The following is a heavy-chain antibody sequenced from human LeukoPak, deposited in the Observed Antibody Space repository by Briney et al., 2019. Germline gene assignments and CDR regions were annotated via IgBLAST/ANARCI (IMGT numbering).Heavy chain of an antibody. CDR1: GGSISSGSYY. Sequence: SETLSLTCTVSGGSISSGSYYWSWIRQPAGKGLEWIGRIYTSGSTNYNPSLKSRVTISVDTSKNQFSLKLSSVTAADTAVYYCAREYYDFWSGFTDDAFDIWGQRTMVTVSS. V-gene: IGHV4-61*02. J-gene: IGHJ3*02. CDR3: AREYYDFWSGFTDDAFDI. CDR2: IYTSGST. D-gene: IGHD3-3*01.